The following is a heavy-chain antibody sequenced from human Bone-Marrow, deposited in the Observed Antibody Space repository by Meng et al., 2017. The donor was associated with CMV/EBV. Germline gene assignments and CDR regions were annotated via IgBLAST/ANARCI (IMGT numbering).Heavy chain of an antibody. D-gene: IGHD2-21*01. CDR1: GGTFSSYA. Sequence: SVKVSCKASGGTFSSYAISWVRQAPGQGLEWMGGIIPIFGTANYAQKFQGRVTITTDTSTSTAYMELRSLRSDDTAVYYCARRAGAYCGGDCSALFWGQGTMVTVSS. CDR2: IIPIFGTA. CDR3: ARRAGAYCGGDCSALF. V-gene: IGHV1-69*05. J-gene: IGHJ3*01.